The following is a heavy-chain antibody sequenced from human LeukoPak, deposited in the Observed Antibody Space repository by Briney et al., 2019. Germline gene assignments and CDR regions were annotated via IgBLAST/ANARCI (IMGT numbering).Heavy chain of an antibody. CDR2: IYYSGST. J-gene: IGHJ4*02. V-gene: IGHV4-59*01. Sequence: SETLSLTCTVSGGSISSYYWSWIRQPPGKGPEWIGYIYYSGSTNYNPSLKSRVTISVDTSKNQFSLKLSSVTAADTAVYYCARENYSNQAFDYWGQGTLVTVSS. CDR1: GGSISSYY. D-gene: IGHD4-11*01. CDR3: ARENYSNQAFDY.